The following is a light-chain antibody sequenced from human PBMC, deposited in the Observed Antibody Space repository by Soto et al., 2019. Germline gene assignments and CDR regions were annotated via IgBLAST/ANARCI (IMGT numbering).Light chain of an antibody. CDR1: SSDVGGYNY. V-gene: IGLV2-14*01. Sequence: QSALTQPASVSGSPGQSITISCTGTSSDVGGYNYVSWYQQHPGKAPKLMIYDVSNRPSGVSNRFSGSKSGNTASLTISGLKYEDEADYYFSSYTSSSTLVFCVGTKLTVL. CDR3: SSYTSSSTLV. CDR2: DVS. J-gene: IGLJ2*01.